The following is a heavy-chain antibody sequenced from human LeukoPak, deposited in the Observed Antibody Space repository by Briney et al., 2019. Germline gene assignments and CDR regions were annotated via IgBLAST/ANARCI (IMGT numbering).Heavy chain of an antibody. D-gene: IGHD2-2*01. CDR1: GFTLSDHY. CDR3: ARSYCSSTNCYGLDYSDY. J-gene: IGHJ4*02. V-gene: IGHV3-72*01. Sequence: GGSLRLSCATSGFTLSDHYIDWVRQAPGKGLEWVGRIRNKANSYATEYAASVEGRFTISRHDSQNSLYLQVNSLKTEDTAVYYCARSYCSSTNCYGLDYSDYWGQGTLVTVSS. CDR2: IRNKANSYAT.